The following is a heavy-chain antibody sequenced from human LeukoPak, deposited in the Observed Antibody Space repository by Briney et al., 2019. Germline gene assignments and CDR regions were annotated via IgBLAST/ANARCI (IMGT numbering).Heavy chain of an antibody. CDR3: ARDRAHSSGYYPVN. CDR2: IYYSGST. D-gene: IGHD3-22*01. Sequence: SETLSLTCTVSGGSISSGGYYWSWIRQHPGKGLEWIGYIYYSGSTYYNPSLKSRVTISVDTSKNQFSLKLSSVTAADTAVYYCARDRAHSSGYYPVNWGQGTLVTVSS. CDR1: GGSISSGGYY. J-gene: IGHJ4*02. V-gene: IGHV4-30-4*08.